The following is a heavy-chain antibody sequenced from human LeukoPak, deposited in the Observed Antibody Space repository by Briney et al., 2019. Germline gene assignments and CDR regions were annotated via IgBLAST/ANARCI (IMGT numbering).Heavy chain of an antibody. CDR2: IYPGDSDT. V-gene: IGHV5-51*01. CDR3: ARGNYPRTYYYYYYYMDV. J-gene: IGHJ6*03. D-gene: IGHD3-16*02. CDR1: GYNFTNYW. Sequence: GESLKISCKGSGYNFTNYWIGWVRQMPGKGLEWVGIIYPGDSDTRYSPSFQGQVTISADKSISTAYVQWSSLKASDTAMYYCARGNYPRTYYYYYYYMDVWGKGTTVTISS.